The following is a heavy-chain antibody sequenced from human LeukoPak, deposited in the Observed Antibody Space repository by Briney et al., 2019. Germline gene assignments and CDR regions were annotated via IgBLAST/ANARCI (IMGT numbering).Heavy chain of an antibody. D-gene: IGHD2-2*01. CDR3: ATPAPQGDDY. CDR2: IRYDGSNK. CDR1: GFTFSSYG. J-gene: IGHJ4*02. V-gene: IGHV3-30*02. Sequence: GGSLRLSCAASGFTFSSYGMHWVRQAPGKGLEWVAFIRYDGSNKYYADSVKGRFTISRDNAKNSLYLQMNSLRAEDTAVYYCATPAPQGDDYWGQGTLVTVSS.